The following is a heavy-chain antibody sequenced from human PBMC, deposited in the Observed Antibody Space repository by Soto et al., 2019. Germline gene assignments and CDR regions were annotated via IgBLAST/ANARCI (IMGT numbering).Heavy chain of an antibody. V-gene: IGHV1-2*04. CDR2: INPNSGGT. D-gene: IGHD6-13*01. J-gene: IGHJ3*02. Sequence: ASVKVSCKASGYTFTGYYMHWARQAPGQGLEWMGWINPNSGGTNYAQKFQGWVTMTRDTSISTAYMELSRLRSDDTAVYYCATAAAVDDAFDIWGQGTMVTVSS. CDR1: GYTFTGYY. CDR3: ATAAAVDDAFDI.